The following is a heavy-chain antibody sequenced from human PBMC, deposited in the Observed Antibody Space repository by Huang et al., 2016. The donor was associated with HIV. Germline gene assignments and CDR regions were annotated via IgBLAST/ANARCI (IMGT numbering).Heavy chain of an antibody. Sequence: QLLLQESGPGLVKPSEALALTCAVSGGSIRMSDYHGGWIRQPPGKGLEWIGSIYYKGSTHYSPSLKSRVTRAVDTSKNLFFLNLTSMTAADTAVYYCARHREGPVAYYSGWGSHLNYMDVWGRGRTVVVSS. J-gene: IGHJ6*03. CDR1: GGSIRMSDYH. V-gene: IGHV4-39*01. D-gene: IGHD3-10*01. CDR3: ARHREGPVAYYSGWGSHLNYMDV. CDR2: IYYKGST.